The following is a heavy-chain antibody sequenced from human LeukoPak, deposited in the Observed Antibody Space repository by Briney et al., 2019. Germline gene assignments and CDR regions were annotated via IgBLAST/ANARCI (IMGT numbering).Heavy chain of an antibody. Sequence: GASVKVSCKASGGTFSSYAISWVRQAPGQGLEWMGGILPIFGTANHAQKCQGRVTITADESTSTAYMELRSLRSEDTAVYYCARAQGLVVSHYYYYYGMDVWGQGTTVTVSS. V-gene: IGHV1-69*13. D-gene: IGHD2-15*01. CDR3: ARAQGLVVSHYYYYYGMDV. J-gene: IGHJ6*02. CDR2: ILPIFGTA. CDR1: GGTFSSYA.